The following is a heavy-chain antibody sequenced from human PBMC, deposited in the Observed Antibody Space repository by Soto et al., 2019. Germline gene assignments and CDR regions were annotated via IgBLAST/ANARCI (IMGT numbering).Heavy chain of an antibody. CDR3: ARGPRDYFGSAIYHFFDY. Sequence: PVGSLKLSCPSHGFPFTSFVMDWVYWAPGKGLEWVAVISYDGSNKYYADSVKGRFTISRDNSKNTLYLQMNSLRAEDTAVYYCARGPRDYFGSAIYHFFDYWGQGP. J-gene: IGHJ4*02. CDR2: ISYDGSNK. D-gene: IGHD3-10*01. V-gene: IGHV3-30*03. CDR1: GFPFTSFV.